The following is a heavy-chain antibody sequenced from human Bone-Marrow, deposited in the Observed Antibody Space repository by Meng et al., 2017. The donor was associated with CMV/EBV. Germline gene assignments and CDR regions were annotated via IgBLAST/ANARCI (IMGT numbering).Heavy chain of an antibody. CDR3: ARVNYSNYYFDY. D-gene: IGHD4-11*01. V-gene: IGHV4-39*07. J-gene: IGHJ4*02. CDR2: IYYSGST. CDR1: GGSISSSSYY. Sequence: GSLRLSCTVSGGSISSSSYYWGWIRQPPGKGLEWIGSIYYSGSTYYNPSLKSRVTISVDTSKNQFSLKLSSVTAADTAVYYCARVNYSNYYFDYWGQGKLVNVDS.